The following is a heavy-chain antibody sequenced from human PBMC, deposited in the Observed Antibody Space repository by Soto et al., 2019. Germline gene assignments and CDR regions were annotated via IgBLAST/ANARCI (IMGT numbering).Heavy chain of an antibody. D-gene: IGHD3-3*01. CDR1: GFSLSTSGVG. CDR2: IYWDDDK. Sequence: QITLKESGPTLVKPTQPLTLTCTFSGFSLSTSGVGVGWIRQAPGKALEWLALIYWDDDKRYSPSLKSRLTSTKHTSKNQVVLTMTNMDPVDTATYYCAHATGPPIFGVVGYWYFDLWGRGTLVTVSS. CDR3: AHATGPPIFGVVGYWYFDL. J-gene: IGHJ2*01. V-gene: IGHV2-5*02.